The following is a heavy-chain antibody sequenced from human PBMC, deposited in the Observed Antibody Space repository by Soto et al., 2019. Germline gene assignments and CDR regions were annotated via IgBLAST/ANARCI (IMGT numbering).Heavy chain of an antibody. CDR1: GGSISIDY. CDR3: ARVPRRIRNWFDP. CDR2: INNSGST. J-gene: IGHJ5*02. Sequence: SETLSLTCTVSGGSISIDYWSWLRQPPGKGLEWIGEINNSGSTNYNPSLKSRVTISVDTSKNQFSLKLSSVTATDTAVYYCARVPRRIRNWFDPWGQGTLVTVSS. V-gene: IGHV4-59*12.